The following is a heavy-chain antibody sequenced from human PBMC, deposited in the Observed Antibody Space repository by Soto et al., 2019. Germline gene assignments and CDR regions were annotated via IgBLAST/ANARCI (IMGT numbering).Heavy chain of an antibody. CDR3: ASLLGDGGNSARLWFDP. CDR2: INTGNGRT. V-gene: IGHV1-3*04. CDR1: GNTFTSPN. J-gene: IGHJ5*02. Sequence: ASVKVSCKAPGNTFTSPNVHWVRQAPGERPEWMGWINTGNGRTDYSQKFQGRDTITRDTSARTGYMELGSLRSEDTAMYYCASLLGDGGNSARLWFDPWGQGTLVTVSS. D-gene: IGHD2-21*01.